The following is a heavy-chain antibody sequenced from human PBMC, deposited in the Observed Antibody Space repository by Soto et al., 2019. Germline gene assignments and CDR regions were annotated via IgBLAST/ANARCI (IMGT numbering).Heavy chain of an antibody. CDR3: ARERMTTVTRDYYFDY. CDR1: GGTFSSYA. Sequence: GASVKVSCKASGGTFSSYAISWVRQAPGQGLEWMGGIIPIFGTANYAQKFQGRVTITADESTSTAYMELSSLRSEDTAVYYCARERMTTVTRDYYFDYWGQGTLVTVSS. J-gene: IGHJ4*02. CDR2: IIPIFGTA. V-gene: IGHV1-69*13. D-gene: IGHD4-17*01.